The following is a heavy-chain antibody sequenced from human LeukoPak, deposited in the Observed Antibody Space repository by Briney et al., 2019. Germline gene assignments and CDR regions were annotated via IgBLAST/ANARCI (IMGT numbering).Heavy chain of an antibody. CDR1: GGSISSGSYY. CDR2: IYYSGST. V-gene: IGHV4-39*01. J-gene: IGHJ4*02. CDR3: ASLNSGSYSATGDY. Sequence: SETLSLTCTVSGGSISSGSYYWGWIRQPPGKGLEWIGSIYYSGSTYYNPSLKSRVTISVDTSKNQFSLKLSSVTAADTAVYYCASLNSGSYSATGDYWGQGTLVTVSS. D-gene: IGHD1-26*01.